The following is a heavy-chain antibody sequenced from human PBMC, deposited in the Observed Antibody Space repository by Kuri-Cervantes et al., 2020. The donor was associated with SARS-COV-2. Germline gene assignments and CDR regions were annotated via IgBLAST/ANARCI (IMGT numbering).Heavy chain of an antibody. V-gene: IGHV3-66*03. CDR3: AKDLESQQLVRGLVYYYYYMDV. CDR2: IYSCGST. J-gene: IGHJ6*03. D-gene: IGHD6-13*01. CDR1: GFTVSSNY. Sequence: GESLKISCAASGFTVSSNYMSWVRQAPGKGLEWVSVIYSCGSTYYADSVKGRFTISRDNSKNTLYLQMNSLRAEDTAVYYCAKDLESQQLVRGLVYYYYYMDVWGKGTTVTVSS.